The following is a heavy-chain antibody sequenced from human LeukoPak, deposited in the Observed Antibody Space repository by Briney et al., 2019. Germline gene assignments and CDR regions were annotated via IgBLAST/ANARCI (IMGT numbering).Heavy chain of an antibody. J-gene: IGHJ4*02. Sequence: SETLSLTCTVSGGFISSYYWSWIRQPTGKGLEWIGRIYTSGSTNYNPSLKSRVTMSVDTSKNQFSLKLSSVTAADTAVYYCARDSGEKTYYDFWSGYYTEYWGQGTLVTVSS. D-gene: IGHD3-3*01. CDR3: ARDSGEKTYYDFWSGYYTEY. CDR2: IYTSGST. V-gene: IGHV4-4*07. CDR1: GGFISSYY.